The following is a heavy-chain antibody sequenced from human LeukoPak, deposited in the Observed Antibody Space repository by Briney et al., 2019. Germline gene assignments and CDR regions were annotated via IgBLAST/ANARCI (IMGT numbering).Heavy chain of an antibody. Sequence: PGGSLRLSCAASGFIFSSYWMSWVRQAPGNGLEWVANIKQDGSEKYYVDSVKGRFTISRDNAKNSLYLQMNSLRAEDTAVYYCAREGKGYYYDSSGYYFDYWGKGTLVTVSS. V-gene: IGHV3-7*01. CDR2: IKQDGSEK. D-gene: IGHD3-22*01. CDR3: AREGKGYYYDSSGYYFDY. CDR1: GFIFSSYW. J-gene: IGHJ4*02.